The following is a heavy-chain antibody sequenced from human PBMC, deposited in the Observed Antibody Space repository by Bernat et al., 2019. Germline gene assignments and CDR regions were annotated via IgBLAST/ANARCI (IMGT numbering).Heavy chain of an antibody. V-gene: IGHV3-53*01. CDR1: GFTVSSNY. D-gene: IGHD3-10*01. CDR2: IYSGGST. Sequence: EVQLVESGGGLIQPGGSLRLSCAASGFTVSSNYMSWVRQAPGKGLEWVSVIYSGGSTYYADSVKGRFTISQDNSKNTLYLQMNSLRAEDTAVYYCHSGLLWFRELLDAFDIWGQGTMVTVSS. J-gene: IGHJ3*02. CDR3: HSGLLWFRELLDAFDI.